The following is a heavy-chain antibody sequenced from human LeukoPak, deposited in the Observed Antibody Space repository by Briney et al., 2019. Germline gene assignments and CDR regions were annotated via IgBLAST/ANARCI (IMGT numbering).Heavy chain of an antibody. CDR2: SNGDGTLT. Sequence: QSGGSLRLSCVASGITFSNYAVSWVRQAPGKGLVCVARSNGDGTLTNYADSVKGRFIISRDNAKNTLYLQMNSLRVEDTAVYTRDPRNKGLDPWGQGTLVTVSS. CDR3: DPRNKGLDP. J-gene: IGHJ5*02. D-gene: IGHD5-24*01. CDR1: GITFSNYA. V-gene: IGHV3-74*01.